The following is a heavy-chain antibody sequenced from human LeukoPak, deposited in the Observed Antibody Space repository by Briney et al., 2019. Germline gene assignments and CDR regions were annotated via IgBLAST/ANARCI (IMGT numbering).Heavy chain of an antibody. V-gene: IGHV4-39*01. Sequence: PSETLSLTCTVSGDSISSDRHYWGWIRQPPGEGLEWIANIYYSGSTYYNPSLKSRVTISVDTSKNQFSLKVNSVTAADTAVYYCVSHPYSSGWYVDYWGQGTLVTVSS. CDR1: GDSISSDRHY. CDR3: VSHPYSSGWYVDY. J-gene: IGHJ4*02. CDR2: IYYSGST. D-gene: IGHD6-19*01.